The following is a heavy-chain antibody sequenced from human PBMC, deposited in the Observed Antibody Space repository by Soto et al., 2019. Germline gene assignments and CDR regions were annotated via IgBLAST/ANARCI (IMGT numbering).Heavy chain of an antibody. CDR1: GGSISSGGYY. CDR3: ARDTPGDDSSGYINDAFDI. J-gene: IGHJ3*02. CDR2: IYYSGST. Sequence: SETLSLTCTVSGGSISSGGYYWSWIRQHPGKGLEWIGYIYYSGSTYYNPSLKSRVTISVDTSKNQFSLKLSSVTAADTAVYYCARDTPGDDSSGYINDAFDIWGQGTMVT. V-gene: IGHV4-31*03. D-gene: IGHD3-22*01.